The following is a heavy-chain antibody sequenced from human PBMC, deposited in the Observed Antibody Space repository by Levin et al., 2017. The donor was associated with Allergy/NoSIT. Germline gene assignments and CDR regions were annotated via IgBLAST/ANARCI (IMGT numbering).Heavy chain of an antibody. J-gene: IGHJ4*02. CDR2: IHWNADK. CDR1: GFSFTTTGVG. CDR3: AHRLLGYCSGTSCYGFDY. V-gene: IGHV2-5*01. D-gene: IGHD2-2*01. Sequence: SGPTLVKPTQTLTLTCTFSGFSFTTTGVGVGWIREPPGKALEWLGVIHWNADKRYSPSLMSRLTITKDPSKNQVVLTMTNMHPVDTATYYCAHRLLGYCSGTSCYGFDYWGQGTLVTVSS.